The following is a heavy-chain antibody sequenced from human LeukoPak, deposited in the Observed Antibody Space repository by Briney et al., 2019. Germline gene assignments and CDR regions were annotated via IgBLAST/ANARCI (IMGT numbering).Heavy chain of an antibody. CDR3: ARGIVGAPDY. J-gene: IGHJ4*02. D-gene: IGHD1-26*01. CDR2: ISHSGST. CDR1: GGSFSGYY. Sequence: SETLSLTCAVYGGSFSGYYWSWIRQPPGKGLGWIGEISHSGSTNYNPSLKSRVTISVDTSKNQFSLKLSSVTAADTAVYYCARGIVGAPDYWGQGTLVTVSS. V-gene: IGHV4-34*01.